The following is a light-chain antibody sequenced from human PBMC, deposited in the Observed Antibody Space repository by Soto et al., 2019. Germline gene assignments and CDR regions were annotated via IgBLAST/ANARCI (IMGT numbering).Light chain of an antibody. CDR1: QTISSW. V-gene: IGKV1-5*03. CDR3: QRYNSYSR. CDR2: TAS. Sequence: DIQMTQSPSTLSGSVGDRATITCRASQTISSWLAWYQQKPGKAPQLLIYTASTLKSGVPSRFSGSGSGTDFTLTISSLQPEDFATYYCQRYNSYSRFGQGTKVEIK. J-gene: IGKJ1*01.